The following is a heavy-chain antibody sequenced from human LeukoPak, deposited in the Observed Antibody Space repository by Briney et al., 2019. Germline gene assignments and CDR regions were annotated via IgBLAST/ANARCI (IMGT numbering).Heavy chain of an antibody. J-gene: IGHJ4*02. CDR2: IGTAGDT. Sequence: GGSLRLSCAASGFTFSSYDMHWVRQATGKGLEWVSAIGTAGDTYYPGSVKGRFTISRENAKNSLYLQMNSPRAGDTAVCYCARGGFDYWGQGTLVTVSS. V-gene: IGHV3-13*01. CDR3: ARGGFDY. CDR1: GFTFSSYD.